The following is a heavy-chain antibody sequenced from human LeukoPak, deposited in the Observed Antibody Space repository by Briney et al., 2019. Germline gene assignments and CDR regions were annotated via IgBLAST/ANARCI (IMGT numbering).Heavy chain of an antibody. CDR2: INPNSGGT. CDR3: ARDRGTTGTGYYYYYMDV. CDR1: GYTFTGYY. D-gene: IGHD1-1*01. V-gene: IGHV1-2*04. Sequence: ASVKVSCKASGYTFTGYYMHWVRQAPGQGLEWMGWINPNSGGTNYAQKFQGWVTMTRDTSISTAYMELSRLRSEDTAVYYCARDRGTTGTGYYYYYMDVWGKGTTVTVSS. J-gene: IGHJ6*03.